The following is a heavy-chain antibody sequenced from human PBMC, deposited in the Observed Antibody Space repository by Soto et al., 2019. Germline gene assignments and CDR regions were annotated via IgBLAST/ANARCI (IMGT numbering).Heavy chain of an antibody. D-gene: IGHD1-1*01. Sequence: QVQLQESGPGLVKPSETLSLTCTVSGASVSSVSCYWSWILQPPGKGLEWIGSMYYSGSTNYNPSLKSRVTISVDTSKNQFSLRMSSVTAADTAIYYCARYMATTGTKAFDPWGQGTLVTVSS. CDR1: GASVSSVSCY. CDR3: ARYMATTGTKAFDP. CDR2: MYYSGST. V-gene: IGHV4-61*01. J-gene: IGHJ5*02.